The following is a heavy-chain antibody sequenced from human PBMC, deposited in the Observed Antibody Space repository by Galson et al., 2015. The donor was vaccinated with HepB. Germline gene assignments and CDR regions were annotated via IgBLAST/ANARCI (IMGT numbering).Heavy chain of an antibody. J-gene: IGHJ6*02. Sequence: SVKVSCKASGYSFTTYAMHWVRQAAGQRLEWMGWINPANHHTKYSQKLQGRVTITRDTSARTTYMELSSLRSEDTALYYCARDRRQFQLLYPGYYYGMDVWGQGTTVTVSS. CDR1: GYSFTTYA. CDR2: INPANHHT. CDR3: ARDRRQFQLLYPGYYYGMDV. D-gene: IGHD2-2*02. V-gene: IGHV1-3*01.